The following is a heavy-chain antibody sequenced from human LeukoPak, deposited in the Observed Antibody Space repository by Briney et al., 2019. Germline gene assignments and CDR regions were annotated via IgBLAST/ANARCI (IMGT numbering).Heavy chain of an antibody. Sequence: ASVKVSCKASGYTFTGYYMHWVRQAPGQGLEWMGIINPSGGSTSYAQKFQGRVTMTRDMSTSTVYMELSSLRSEDTAVYYCASTASEMANYYYYMDVWGKGTTVTVSS. V-gene: IGHV1-46*01. D-gene: IGHD5-24*01. CDR3: ASTASEMANYYYYMDV. J-gene: IGHJ6*03. CDR1: GYTFTGYY. CDR2: INPSGGST.